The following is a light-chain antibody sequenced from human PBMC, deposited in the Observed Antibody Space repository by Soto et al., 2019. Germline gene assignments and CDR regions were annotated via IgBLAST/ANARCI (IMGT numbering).Light chain of an antibody. CDR1: QSVSGY. Sequence: EIVLTQSPATLSLSPGERATLSCRASQSVSGYLVWYQQKPGQAHRLLIYEASTRATGIPATFSGSRTGTDFTLTINSLEPEGFAVYFCHQRSYWPWTFGQGTKVEVK. CDR3: HQRSYWPWT. V-gene: IGKV3-11*01. CDR2: EAS. J-gene: IGKJ1*01.